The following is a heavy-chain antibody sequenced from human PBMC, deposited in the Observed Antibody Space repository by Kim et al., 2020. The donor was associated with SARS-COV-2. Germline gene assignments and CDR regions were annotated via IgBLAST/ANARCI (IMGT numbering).Heavy chain of an antibody. CDR3: ARDTYYDFWSGYYTWYYGMDV. CDR2: ISSSSSYI. CDR1: GFTFSSYS. D-gene: IGHD3-3*01. J-gene: IGHJ6*02. V-gene: IGHV3-21*01. Sequence: GGSLRLSCAASGFTFSSYSMNWVRQAPGKGLEWVSSISSSSSYIYYADSVKGRFTISRDNAKNSLYLQMNSLRAEDTAVYYCARDTYYDFWSGYYTWYYGMDVWGQGTTVTVSS.